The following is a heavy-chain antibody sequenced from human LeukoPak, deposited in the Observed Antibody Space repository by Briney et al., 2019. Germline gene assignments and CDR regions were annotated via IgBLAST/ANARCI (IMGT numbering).Heavy chain of an antibody. D-gene: IGHD2-2*03. CDR3: AREIYGYCSGTSCYGMDV. J-gene: IGHJ6*02. V-gene: IGHV3-30-3*01. Sequence: GRSLRLSCAASGFTFSSYAMHWVRHAPAKGLEGVAVISYDGSNKYYADSVKGRFTISRDNSKNTLYLQMNSLRAEDTAVYYCAREIYGYCSGTSCYGMDVWGQGTTVTVSS. CDR2: ISYDGSNK. CDR1: GFTFSSYA.